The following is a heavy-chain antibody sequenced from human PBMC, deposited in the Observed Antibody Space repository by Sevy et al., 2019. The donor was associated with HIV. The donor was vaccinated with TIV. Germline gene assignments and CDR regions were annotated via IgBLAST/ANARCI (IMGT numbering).Heavy chain of an antibody. Sequence: GGSLRLSCAASGFPFEDYAMHWVRQAPGKGLEWVSGISWNSVAYADSVKGRFTISRDNAKNSLYLQMNSLKTEDTALYYCAKHETISSRTFLDKWGQGTLVSDSS. CDR1: GFPFEDYA. D-gene: IGHD6-13*01. V-gene: IGHV3-9*01. J-gene: IGHJ4*02. CDR2: ISWNSV. CDR3: AKHETISSRTFLDK.